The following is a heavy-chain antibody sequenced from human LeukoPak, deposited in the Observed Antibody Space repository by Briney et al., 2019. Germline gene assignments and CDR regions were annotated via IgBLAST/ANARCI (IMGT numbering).Heavy chain of an antibody. CDR3: AKDRVTAIATWPYFDY. Sequence: GGSLRLSCAASGFTFSSYGMHWVRQAPGKGLEWVAFIRYDGSNKYYADSVKGRFTISRDNSKNTLYLQMNSLRVEDTAVYYCAKDRVTAIATWPYFDYWGQGTLVTVSS. CDR1: GFTFSSYG. CDR2: IRYDGSNK. J-gene: IGHJ4*02. D-gene: IGHD5-18*01. V-gene: IGHV3-30*02.